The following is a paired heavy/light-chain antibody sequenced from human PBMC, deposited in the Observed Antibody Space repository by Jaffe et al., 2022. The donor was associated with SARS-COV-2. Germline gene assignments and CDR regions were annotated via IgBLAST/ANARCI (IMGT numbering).Light chain of an antibody. CDR2: LGS. CDR1: QSLRDSNGYNY. V-gene: IGKV2-28*01. J-gene: IGKJ2*01. Sequence: DIVMTQSPLSLPVTPGEPASISCRSSQSLRDSNGYNYLDWYVQKPGQSPQVLIYLGSNRPSGVPDRFVGSGSGTDFTLKISRVEAEDVGVYYCMQALQTPYTFGQGTKLEI. CDR3: MQALQTPYT.
Heavy chain of an antibody. Sequence: EVQLVESGGDLVQPGRSLRLSCTASGFTFADYIMNWFRQAPGKGLEWVGFIRSKPYGGTTEYAASVTGRFSISRDDSKSTAYLQMNSLKTEDTAVYYCTRDREFRWFDPWGRGTLVTVSS. V-gene: IGHV3-49*03. D-gene: IGHD2-21*01. J-gene: IGHJ5*02. CDR3: TRDREFRWFDP. CDR2: IRSKPYGGTT. CDR1: GFTFADYI.